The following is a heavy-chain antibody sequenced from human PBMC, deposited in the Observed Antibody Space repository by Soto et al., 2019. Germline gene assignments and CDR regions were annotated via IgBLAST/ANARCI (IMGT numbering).Heavy chain of an antibody. Sequence: SETLSLTCAVYGGSFSGYYWSWIRQPPGKGLEWIGEINHSGSTNYNPSLKSRVTISVDTSKNQFSLKLSSVTAADTAVYYCAREIVAAAVYYFDYWGQGTLVTVSS. CDR3: AREIVAAAVYYFDY. V-gene: IGHV4-34*01. CDR2: INHSGST. D-gene: IGHD6-13*01. CDR1: GGSFSGYY. J-gene: IGHJ4*02.